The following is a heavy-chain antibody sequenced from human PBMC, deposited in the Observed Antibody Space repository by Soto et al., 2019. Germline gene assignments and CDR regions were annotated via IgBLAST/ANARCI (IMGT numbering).Heavy chain of an antibody. CDR2: IWYDGSNK. D-gene: IGHD3-22*01. V-gene: IGHV3-33*01. CDR3: ARWGRFDSSGYWTEGAFDI. CDR1: GFTFSSYG. J-gene: IGHJ3*02. Sequence: QVQLVESGGGVVQPGRSLRLSCAASGFTFSSYGMHWVRQAPGKGLEWVAVIWYDGSNKYYADSVKGRFTISRDNSKNTLYLQMNSLRAEDTAVYYCARWGRFDSSGYWTEGAFDIWGQGTMVTVSS.